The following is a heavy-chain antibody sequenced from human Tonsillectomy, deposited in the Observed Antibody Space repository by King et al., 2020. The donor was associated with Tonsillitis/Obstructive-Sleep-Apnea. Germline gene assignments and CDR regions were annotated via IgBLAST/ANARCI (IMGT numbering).Heavy chain of an antibody. Sequence: QLQESGPGLVKASQTLSLTCTVSGGSISSGGYDWSWIRQHPGKGLEWIGYIYYSGSTSYNPSLKGRVTISVDTSQSQFSLRLSSLTAADTAVYYCARVSSQLLFMDVWGQGTTVTVSS. J-gene: IGHJ6*02. V-gene: IGHV4-31*03. CDR3: ARVSSQLLFMDV. D-gene: IGHD3-10*01. CDR2: IYYSGST. CDR1: GGSISSGGYD.